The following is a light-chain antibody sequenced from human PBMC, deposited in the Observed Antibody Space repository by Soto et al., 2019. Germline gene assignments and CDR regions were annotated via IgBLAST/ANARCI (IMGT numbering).Light chain of an antibody. CDR1: SSNIGSNY. CDR2: RNN. J-gene: IGLJ3*02. CDR3: AAWDDSLSGNWA. V-gene: IGLV1-47*01. Sequence: QPVLTQPPSASGTPGQRVTSSCSGSSSNIGSNYVYWYQQLPGTAPKLLIYRNNQRPSGVPDRFSGSKSGTSASLAISGLRAEDEADYYCAAWDDSLSGNWAFGGGTKLTVL.